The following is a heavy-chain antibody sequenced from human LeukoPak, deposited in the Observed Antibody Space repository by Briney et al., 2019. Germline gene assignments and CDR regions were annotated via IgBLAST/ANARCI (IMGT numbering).Heavy chain of an antibody. D-gene: IGHD3-10*01. Sequence: SETLSLTCTVSGYSISSGYYWGWIRQPPGKGLEWIGSIYHSGSTNYNPSLKSRVTMSVDTSKNQFSLKLTSVTAADTAVYYCARDAAYYYGSGSYRNGIDYWGQGSLVTVSS. CDR2: IYHSGST. J-gene: IGHJ4*02. CDR3: ARDAAYYYGSGSYRNGIDY. CDR1: GYSISSGYY. V-gene: IGHV4-38-2*02.